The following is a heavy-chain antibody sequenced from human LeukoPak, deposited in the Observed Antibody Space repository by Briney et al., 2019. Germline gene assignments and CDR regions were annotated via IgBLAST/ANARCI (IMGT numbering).Heavy chain of an antibody. D-gene: IGHD2-21*01. J-gene: IGHJ5*01. V-gene: IGHV3-23*01. CDR2: LSDNGGSP. CDR3: AKDPETYSSRWFDS. CDR1: GFTFGNYA. Sequence: GGSLRLSCAASGFTFGNYAMSWVRQAPGKGLEWVSSLSDNGGSPYYADSVKGRFTTSRDNSKNTLYLHMNSLRVEDTAVYYCAKDPETYSSRWFDSWGQGTLVTVSS.